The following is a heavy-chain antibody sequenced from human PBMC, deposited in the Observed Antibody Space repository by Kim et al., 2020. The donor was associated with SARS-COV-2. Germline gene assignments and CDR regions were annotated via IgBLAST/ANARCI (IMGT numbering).Heavy chain of an antibody. CDR1: GYTLNDNH. V-gene: IGHV1-2*06. J-gene: IGHJ4*02. D-gene: IGHD6-19*01. Sequence: ASVKVSCKASGYTLNDNHINWVRQAPGQGLEWMGRINPNSGGTNYAQKFQGRVTMTRDTSISTAYMELRSLRSDDTAVYYCTTSAVSDGDYWGQGTLVTV. CDR2: INPNSGGT. CDR3: TTSAVSDGDY.